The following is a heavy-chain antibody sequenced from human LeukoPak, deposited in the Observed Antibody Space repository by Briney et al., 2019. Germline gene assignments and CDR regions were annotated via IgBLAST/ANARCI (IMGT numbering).Heavy chain of an antibody. V-gene: IGHV3-21*01. CDR1: GFTFSNYA. D-gene: IGHD3-22*01. CDR2: ISSSSSYM. CDR3: ARTHYYYESSGYCDY. Sequence: PGGSLRLSCAASGFTFSNYAMNWVRQAPGKGLEWVSSISSSSSYMYYADSVKGRFTISRDNAKNSLYLQMNSLRTEDTAVYYCARTHYYYESSGYCDYWGQGTLVTVSS. J-gene: IGHJ4*02.